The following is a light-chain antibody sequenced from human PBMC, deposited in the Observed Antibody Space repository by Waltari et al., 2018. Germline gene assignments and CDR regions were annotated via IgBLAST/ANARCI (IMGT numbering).Light chain of an antibody. CDR3: ATWDDRLTAV. V-gene: IGLV1-47*01. Sequence: QSILTHPPSASGTPGRTVTIPCSGRNPNVGSNSVCWYQQLPGTAPKLLIFGNIQRPSGVPDRFSGSKSGTSASLAIRGLRSEDEADYYCATWDDRLTAVFGGGTKLTVL. CDR1: NPNVGSNS. CDR2: GNI. J-gene: IGLJ2*01.